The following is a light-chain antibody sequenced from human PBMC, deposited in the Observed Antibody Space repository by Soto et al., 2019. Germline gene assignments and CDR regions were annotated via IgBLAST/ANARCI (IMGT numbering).Light chain of an antibody. CDR3: QQSNRYPLT. J-gene: IGKJ4*01. Sequence: DIQMTQSPSTLSASVGDRVTITCRASQSISVWLAWYQQKPGKAPNLLIYEASTLESGVPSGFSGSGSGKELTLTSRSLQHDDFATYYGQQSNRYPLTMGGGTNVDIK. V-gene: IGKV1-5*03. CDR2: EAS. CDR1: QSISVW.